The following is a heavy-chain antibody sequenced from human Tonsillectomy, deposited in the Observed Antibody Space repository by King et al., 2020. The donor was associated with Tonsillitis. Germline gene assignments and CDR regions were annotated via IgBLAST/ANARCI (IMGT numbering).Heavy chain of an antibody. CDR1: GFTFSSFA. J-gene: IGHJ4*02. V-gene: IGHV3-30-3*01. CDR2: ISYDGSNE. CDR3: AGGGYDVLTGYPPNFDC. Sequence: HVQLVESGGGVVQPGRSLRLSCAASGFTFSSFAMHWVRQAPGKGLEWVTVISYDGSNEYYADSVKGRFTISRDNSKNTLYLQMKSLRAEDAAVYYCAGGGYDVLTGYPPNFDCWGQGALVTVSS. D-gene: IGHD3-9*01.